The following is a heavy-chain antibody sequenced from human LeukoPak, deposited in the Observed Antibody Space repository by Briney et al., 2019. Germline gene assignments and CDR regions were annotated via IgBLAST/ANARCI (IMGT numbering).Heavy chain of an antibody. CDR1: GFTFSSYW. CDR3: ARGGGLDV. D-gene: IGHD3-16*01. Sequence: GGSLRLSCAASGFTFSSYWMNWARQAPGKGLEWVASINHNGNVNYYVDSVKGLFTISRDNAKNSLYLQMSNLRAEDTAVYFCARGGGLDVWGQGATVTVSS. J-gene: IGHJ6*02. V-gene: IGHV3-7*03. CDR2: INHNGNVN.